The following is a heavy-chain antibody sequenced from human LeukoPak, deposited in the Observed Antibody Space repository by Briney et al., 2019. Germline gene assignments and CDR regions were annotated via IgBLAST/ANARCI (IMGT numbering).Heavy chain of an antibody. CDR2: IYYSGST. J-gene: IGHJ4*02. CDR1: GGSISSDY. CDR3: ARHVSGSPIRTYYFDY. V-gene: IGHV4-59*08. D-gene: IGHD3-10*01. Sequence: SETLSLTGTVSGGSISSDYWSWIRQPPGKGLEWIGYIYYSGSTNYNPSLKSRVTISVDTSKNQFSLKLSSVTAADTAVYYCARHVSGSPIRTYYFDYWGQGTLVTVSS.